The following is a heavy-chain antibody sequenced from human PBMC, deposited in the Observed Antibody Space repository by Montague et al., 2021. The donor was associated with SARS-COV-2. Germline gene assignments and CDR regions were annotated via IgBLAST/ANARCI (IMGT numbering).Heavy chain of an antibody. Sequence: SETLSLTCAVYGGSFTTYYWSWIRQPPGKGLEWIGEINHGGTTYYNPSLQSRVTISVDTSKNQFSLKLSSVTAADTAVYYCARKEMKYSSIWSTGGNWFDPWGQGTLVTVSS. CDR1: GGSFTTYY. CDR3: ARKEMKYSSIWSTGGNWFDP. V-gene: IGHV4-34*01. J-gene: IGHJ5*02. D-gene: IGHD6-13*01. CDR2: INHGGTT.